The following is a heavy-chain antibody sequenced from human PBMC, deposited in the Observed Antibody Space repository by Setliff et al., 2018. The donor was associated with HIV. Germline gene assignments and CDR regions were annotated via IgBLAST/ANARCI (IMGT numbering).Heavy chain of an antibody. CDR2: IFYTGFT. J-gene: IGHJ6*04. Sequence: SETLSLTCTVSGDSISSSTYYWGWIRQPPGRGLEWIGSIFYTGFTYYSPSLESRVTMSVDTSKNQFSLKLTSVTAADTAIYYCARTSSKFYAGNGMDVWGKGTTVTSPQ. V-gene: IGHV4-39*07. CDR1: GDSISSSTYY. D-gene: IGHD6-13*01. CDR3: ARTSSKFYAGNGMDV.